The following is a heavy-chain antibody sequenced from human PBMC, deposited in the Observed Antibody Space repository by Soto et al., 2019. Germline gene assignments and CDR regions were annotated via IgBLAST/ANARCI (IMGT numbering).Heavy chain of an antibody. CDR2: TYYRSKWDN. CDR1: GDSVYSNSAA. CDR3: ASYCSRWYYYYGNDV. J-gene: IGHJ6*02. Sequence: SQTVSLTCAISGDSVYSNSAAWKWIRQAPSRGLEWLGRTYYRSKWDNDYAVSVKRRITINPDTSKNQFSLQLNSVTPEDTAVYYCASYCSRWYYYYGNDVWCERTTVT. D-gene: IGHD6-13*01. V-gene: IGHV6-1*01.